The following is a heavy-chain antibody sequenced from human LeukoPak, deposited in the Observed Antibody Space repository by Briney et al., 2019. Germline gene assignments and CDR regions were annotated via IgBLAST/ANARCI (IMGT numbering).Heavy chain of an antibody. CDR1: GFTFDDYA. CDR3: AKDSFDTVTTSNFDY. Sequence: GGSLRLSCAASGFTFDDYAMPWVRQAPGKGLEWVSGISWNSGSIGYADSVKGRFTISRDNAKNSLYLQMNSLRAEDTALYYCAKDSFDTVTTSNFDYWGQGTLVTVSS. J-gene: IGHJ4*02. CDR2: ISWNSGSI. V-gene: IGHV3-9*01. D-gene: IGHD4-17*01.